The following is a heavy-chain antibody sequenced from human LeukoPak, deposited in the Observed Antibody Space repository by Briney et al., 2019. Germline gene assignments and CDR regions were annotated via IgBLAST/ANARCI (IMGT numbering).Heavy chain of an antibody. V-gene: IGHV3-23*01. CDR2: ISSRGGTT. Sequence: PGGSLRLSCAASGFTFSRFAMSWVRQAPGKGLQWVSAISSRGGTTYYADSVKGRFTISRDNSKNTLYLQMNSLRADDTAMYYCTRDLTGTTWSENDYWGQGTLVTISS. D-gene: IGHD6-13*01. CDR1: GFTFSRFA. J-gene: IGHJ4*02. CDR3: TRDLTGTTWSENDY.